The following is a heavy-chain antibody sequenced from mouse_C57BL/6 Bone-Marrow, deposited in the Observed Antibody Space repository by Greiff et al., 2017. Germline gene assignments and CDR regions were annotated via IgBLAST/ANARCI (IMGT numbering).Heavy chain of an antibody. CDR3: ARERGYYKAY. CDR1: GYSITSGYY. J-gene: IGHJ3*01. Sequence: EVKLVESGPGLVKPSQSLSLTCSVTGYSITSGYYWNWIRQFPGNKLEWMGYISYDGSNNYNPSLKNRISITRDTSKNQFFLKLNSVTTEDTATYYCARERGYYKAYWGQGTLVTVSA. V-gene: IGHV3-6*01. CDR2: ISYDGSN. D-gene: IGHD2-3*01.